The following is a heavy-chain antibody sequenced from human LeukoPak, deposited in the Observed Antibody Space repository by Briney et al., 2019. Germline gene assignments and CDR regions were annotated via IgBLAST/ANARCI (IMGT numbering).Heavy chain of an antibody. CDR1: GGTFSSYA. V-gene: IGHV1-46*01. J-gene: IGHJ4*02. CDR3: ARDPYYDILTGPLYYFDY. CDR2: INPSGGST. Sequence: ASVKVSCKAPGGTFSSYAISWVRQAPGQGLEWMGIINPSGGSTIYAQKFQGRVTMTRDMSTSTVYMELSSLRSEDTAVYYCARDPYYDILTGPLYYFDYWGQGTLVTVSS. D-gene: IGHD3-9*01.